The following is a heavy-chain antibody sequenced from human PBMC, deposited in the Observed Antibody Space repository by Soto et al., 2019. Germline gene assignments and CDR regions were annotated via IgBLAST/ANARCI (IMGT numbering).Heavy chain of an antibody. V-gene: IGHV3-23*01. D-gene: IGHD3-16*01. Sequence: GGSLRLSCAASGVTFSNYSMNWVRQAPGKGLEWVSVIGGSSTTTDYGDSVKGRFTISKDKSMKTVYLQMNSLRAEDTAVYYSAKKGLTRLGYSGHSYYMDVWGKGTTVTVSS. J-gene: IGHJ6*03. CDR3: AKKGLTRLGYSGHSYYMDV. CDR1: GVTFSNYS. CDR2: IGGSSTTT.